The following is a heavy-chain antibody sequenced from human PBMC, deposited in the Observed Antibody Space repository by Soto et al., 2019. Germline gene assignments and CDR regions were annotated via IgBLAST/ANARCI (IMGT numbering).Heavy chain of an antibody. CDR2: ISYDGSNK. V-gene: IGHV3-30-3*01. J-gene: IGHJ4*02. CDR1: GFTFSSYA. CDR3: AREKDPTSFDY. Sequence: VQLVESGGGVVQPGRSLRLSCAASGFTFSSYAMHWVRQAPGKGLEWVAVISYDGSNKYYADSVKGRFTISRDNSKNTLYLQMNSLRAEDTAVYYCAREKDPTSFDYWGQGTLVTVSS.